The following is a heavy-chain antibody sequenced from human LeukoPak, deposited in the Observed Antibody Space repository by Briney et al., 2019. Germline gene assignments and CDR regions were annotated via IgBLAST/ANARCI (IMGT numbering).Heavy chain of an antibody. CDR3: ARGAMVRTRFDY. Sequence: SETLSLTCAVYGGSFSGYYWSWIRQPPGKGLEWIGEINHSGSTNYNPSLKSRVTISVDMSKNQFSLKLSSVTAADTAVYYCARGAMVRTRFDYWGQGTLVTVSS. D-gene: IGHD3-10*01. J-gene: IGHJ4*02. V-gene: IGHV4-34*01. CDR1: GGSFSGYY. CDR2: INHSGST.